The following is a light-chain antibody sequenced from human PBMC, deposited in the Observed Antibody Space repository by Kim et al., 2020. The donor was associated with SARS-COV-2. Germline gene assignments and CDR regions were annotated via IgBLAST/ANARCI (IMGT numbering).Light chain of an antibody. J-gene: IGLJ1*01. CDR3: QSYDSSLMIEV. Sequence: QSVLTQPPSVSGAPGQRVSFSCTGSSSNIGARFDVHWYQQRPGAAPKLLIYNDARRTSGVPDRFSASKSGTSASLAISGLQAEDEADYYCQSYDSSLMIEVFGTGTKVTVL. CDR1: SSNIGARFD. V-gene: IGLV1-40*01. CDR2: NDA.